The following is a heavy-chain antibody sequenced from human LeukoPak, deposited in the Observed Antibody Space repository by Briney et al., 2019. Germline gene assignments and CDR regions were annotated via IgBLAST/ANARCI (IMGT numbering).Heavy chain of an antibody. Sequence: SGGSLRLSCAASEFTLSSYAMSWVRQAPGKGLEWVSSISGNGAHPYYADSVKGRFTISRDNSKNTLYLQMNSLRAEDTAVYYCAKDRYYDSSGYYYVWGQGTLVTVSS. CDR3: AKDRYYDSSGYYYV. D-gene: IGHD3-22*01. CDR1: EFTLSSYA. J-gene: IGHJ4*02. CDR2: ISGNGAHP. V-gene: IGHV3-23*01.